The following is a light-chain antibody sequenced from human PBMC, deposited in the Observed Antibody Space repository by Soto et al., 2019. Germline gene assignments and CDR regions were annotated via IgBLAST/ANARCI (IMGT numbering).Light chain of an antibody. Sequence: PVERVTLSCRASQSVSSSYLTWYQQKPGQAPRLLIYGASTRATGIPARFSGSGSGTDFTLTISSLQPEDFAVYYCQQDYNLPRTFGQGTKVDIK. CDR2: GAS. J-gene: IGKJ1*01. CDR3: QQDYNLPRT. CDR1: QSVSSSY. V-gene: IGKV3D-7*01.